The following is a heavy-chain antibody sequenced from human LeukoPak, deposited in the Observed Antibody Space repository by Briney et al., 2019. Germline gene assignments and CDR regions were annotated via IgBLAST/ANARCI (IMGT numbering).Heavy chain of an antibody. D-gene: IGHD4-17*01. Sequence: ASVKVSCKASGYTFTGYYMHWVRQAPGQGLELMGWINPNSGGTNYAQKFQGRVTMTRDTSISTAYMELSRMRSDDTAVYYCASRDGDYDDYYYYGMDVWGQGTTVTVSS. J-gene: IGHJ6*02. CDR1: GYTFTGYY. V-gene: IGHV1-2*02. CDR3: ASRDGDYDDYYYYGMDV. CDR2: INPNSGGT.